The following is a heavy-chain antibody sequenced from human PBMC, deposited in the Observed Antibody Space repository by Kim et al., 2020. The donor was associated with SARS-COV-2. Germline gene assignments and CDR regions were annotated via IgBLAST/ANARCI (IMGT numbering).Heavy chain of an antibody. D-gene: IGHD6-13*01. CDR3: ASVSYSSSWYVGPLHFDY. V-gene: IGHV4-39*01. J-gene: IGHJ4*02. Sequence: KSRVTISVDTSKNQFSLKLSSVTAADTAVYYCASVSYSSSWYVGPLHFDYWGQGTLVTVSS.